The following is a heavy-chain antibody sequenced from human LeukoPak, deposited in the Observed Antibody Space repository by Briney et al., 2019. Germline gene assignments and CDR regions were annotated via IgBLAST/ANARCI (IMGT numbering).Heavy chain of an antibody. CDR2: IYPGDSDT. CDR1: GYSFPSYW. V-gene: IGHV5-51*01. D-gene: IGHD3-9*01. CDR3: ARPSTSLRYFDY. Sequence: GESQKISCKGSGYSFPSYWIGWVRPTPGKGLEWMGIIYPGDSDTRYSPSFQGQVTISADKSISTAYLQWSSLKASDTAMYYCARPSTSLRYFDYWGQGTLVTVSS. J-gene: IGHJ4*02.